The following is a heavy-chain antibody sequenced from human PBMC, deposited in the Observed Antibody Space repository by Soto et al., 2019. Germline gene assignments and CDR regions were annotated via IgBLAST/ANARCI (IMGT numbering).Heavy chain of an antibody. Sequence: EVQLLESGGGLVQPGGSLRLSCAASGFTFSSYAMSWVRQAPGKGLEWVSAISGSGGSTYYADSVKGRFTISRDNSKNTLYLQMNSLRAEDTAVYYCAKDLYTLITIFEGYAFDIWGQGTMVTVSS. J-gene: IGHJ3*02. CDR2: ISGSGGST. V-gene: IGHV3-23*01. CDR1: GFTFSSYA. D-gene: IGHD3-3*01. CDR3: AKDLYTLITIFEGYAFDI.